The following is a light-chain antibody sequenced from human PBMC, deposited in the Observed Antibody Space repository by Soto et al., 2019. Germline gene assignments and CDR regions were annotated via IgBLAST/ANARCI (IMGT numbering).Light chain of an antibody. J-gene: IGLJ1*01. CDR3: CSYGGGNNFYV. V-gene: IGLV2-8*01. CDR1: SSDIGTYDY. Sequence: QSALTQPPSASGSPGQSVTISCTGTSSDIGTYDYVSWYQHLPDKAPKLIIYEVSKRPSGVPDRFSGSKSGNTASLTVSGLQAEDDGDYYCCSYGGGNNFYVFGTGTKV. CDR2: EVS.